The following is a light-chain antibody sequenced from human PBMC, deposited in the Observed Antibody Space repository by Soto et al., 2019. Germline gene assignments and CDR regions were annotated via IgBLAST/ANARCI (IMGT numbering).Light chain of an antibody. J-gene: IGKJ4*01. CDR3: QQRSNWPPA. CDR1: QSVSSY. V-gene: IGKV3-11*01. CDR2: DAS. Sequence: EIVLTQSPATLSLSPGERATLSCRASQSVSSYLAWYHQKPGQAPRLLIYDASNRATGIPARFSGSGSGTDFTLPISSLEPEDFAVYYCQQRSNWPPAFGGGTKVEIK.